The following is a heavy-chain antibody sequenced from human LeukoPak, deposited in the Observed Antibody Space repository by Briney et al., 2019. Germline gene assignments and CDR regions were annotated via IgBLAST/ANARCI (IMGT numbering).Heavy chain of an antibody. J-gene: IGHJ4*02. D-gene: IGHD5-24*01. CDR1: GYTFTSNG. CDR3: ARDKNYRFDY. V-gene: IGHV1-18*01. CDR2: ISANSGNT. Sequence: GASVKVSCEASGYTFTSNGISWVRQAPGKGLEWMGWISANSGNTNYAQKMQGRVTMTTETSSSTAYMELRNLRSDDTAVYYCARDKNYRFDYWGQGTLVTVSS.